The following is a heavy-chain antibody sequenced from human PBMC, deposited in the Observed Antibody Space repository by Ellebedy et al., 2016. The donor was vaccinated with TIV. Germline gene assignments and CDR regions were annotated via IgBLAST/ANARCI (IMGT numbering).Heavy chain of an antibody. CDR2: IYSGVSGGST. CDR1: GFSLNVNY. J-gene: IGHJ5*02. V-gene: IGHV3-66*01. Sequence: GESLKISCAASGFSLNVNYMSWVRQAPGKGLEWVSIIYSGVSGGSTYYADSVKGRFTISRDNAKNSLYLQMNSLRAEDTAVYYCAREQGVSNWFDPWGQGTLVTVSS. D-gene: IGHD5/OR15-5a*01. CDR3: AREQGVSNWFDP.